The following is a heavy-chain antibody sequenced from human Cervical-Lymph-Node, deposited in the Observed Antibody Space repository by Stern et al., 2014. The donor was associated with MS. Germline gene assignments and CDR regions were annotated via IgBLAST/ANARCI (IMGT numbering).Heavy chain of an antibody. CDR2: IIPFVVTA. J-gene: IGHJ4*02. V-gene: IGHV1-69*01. Sequence: MQRVESGAEVKKPGSSVKVSCKDSEGTLKTYAINWVRQAPEQVLEWMGVIIPFVVTANYAQKFQGRLTLTADESTSTAYMELNSLMSEDTAMYYCTRVRCPNGVCYPRLDYWVQGILVTVSS. CDR3: TRVRCPNGVCYPRLDY. CDR1: EGTLKTYA. D-gene: IGHD2-8*01.